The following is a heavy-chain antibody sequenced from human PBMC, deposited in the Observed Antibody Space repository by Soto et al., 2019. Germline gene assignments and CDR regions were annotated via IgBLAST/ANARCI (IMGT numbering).Heavy chain of an antibody. CDR1: GGTFSSYT. Sequence: SVKVSCKASGGTFSSYTISWVRPAPGQGREWMGRIIPILGIATYAQTFQGRVPITADKSTSTAYMELSSLRSEDTAVYFCAGESSGSGLVIRTYYFCGRYVWG. D-gene: IGHD3-10*01. J-gene: IGHJ6*02. CDR2: IIPILGIA. CDR3: AGESSGSGLVIRTYYFCGRYV. V-gene: IGHV1-69*02.